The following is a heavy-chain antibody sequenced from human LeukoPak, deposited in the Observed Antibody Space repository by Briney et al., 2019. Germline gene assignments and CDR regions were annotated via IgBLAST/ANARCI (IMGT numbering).Heavy chain of an antibody. J-gene: IGHJ3*02. CDR3: ARDKGGAFDI. CDR2: ISSISTYI. Sequence: NSGGFLRLSCAASGFTFSAYNMNWVRQAPGKGLEWVASISSISTYIWYADSVKGRFITSRDNTKKSLYLEMNSLRAEDTAVYYCARDKGGAFDIWGQGTMVTVSS. D-gene: IGHD3-16*01. V-gene: IGHV3-21*01. CDR1: GFTFSAYN.